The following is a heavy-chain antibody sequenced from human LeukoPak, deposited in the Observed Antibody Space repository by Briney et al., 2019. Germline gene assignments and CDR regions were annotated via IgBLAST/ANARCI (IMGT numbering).Heavy chain of an antibody. D-gene: IGHD6-19*01. CDR3: ARGSQQWLVRGYYFDY. CDR2: IYYSGST. J-gene: IGHJ4*02. V-gene: IGHV4-31*03. Sequence: PSETLSLTCTVSGGSISSGGYYWSWIRQHPGKGLEWIGYIYYSGSTNYNPSLKSRVTISVDTSKNQFSLKLSSVTAADTAVYYCARGSQQWLVRGYYFDYWGQGTLVTVSS. CDR1: GGSISSGGYY.